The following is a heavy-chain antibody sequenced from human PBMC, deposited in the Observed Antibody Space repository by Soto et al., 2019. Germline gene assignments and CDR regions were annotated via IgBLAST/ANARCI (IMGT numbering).Heavy chain of an antibody. CDR3: AKALERHYYDSSGYYFLNYFDY. CDR1: GFTFSSYA. Sequence: GGSLRLSCAASGFTFSSYAMSWVRQAPGKGLEWVSAISVSGGSTYYADSVKGRFTISRDNSKNTLYLQMNSLRAEDTAVYYCAKALERHYYDSSGYYFLNYFDYWGQGTLVTVSS. V-gene: IGHV3-23*01. J-gene: IGHJ4*02. D-gene: IGHD3-22*01. CDR2: ISVSGGST.